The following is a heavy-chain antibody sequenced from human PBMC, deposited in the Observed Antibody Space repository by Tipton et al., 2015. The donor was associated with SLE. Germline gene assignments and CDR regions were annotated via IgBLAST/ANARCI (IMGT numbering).Heavy chain of an antibody. D-gene: IGHD3-22*01. Sequence: TLSFTCTVSGNSIRSNSYYWGWIRQAPGKGLEWIGSISYGGRTYYNPSLKRRVTMSVDTSKHQFSLRLSSVSAADSALYYCARHYCYDKRGTDDGMEIWAQGNGVVVS. J-gene: IGHJ6*02. CDR2: ISYGGRT. CDR3: ARHYCYDKRGTDDGMEI. V-gene: IGHV4-39*01. CDR1: GNSIRSNSYY.